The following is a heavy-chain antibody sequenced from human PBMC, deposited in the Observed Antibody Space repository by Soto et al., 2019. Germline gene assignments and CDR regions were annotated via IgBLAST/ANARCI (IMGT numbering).Heavy chain of an antibody. CDR2: INPSGGST. CDR3: ARDGGDIVATIPSSPYYYYYGMDV. CDR1: GYTFTSYY. D-gene: IGHD5-12*01. Sequence: ASVKVSFKASGYTFTSYYMHWVRQAPGQGLEWMGIINPSGGSTSYAQKFQGRVTMTRDTSTSTVYMELSSLRSEDTAVYYCARDGGDIVATIPSSPYYYYYGMDVWGQGTTVTSP. J-gene: IGHJ6*02. V-gene: IGHV1-46*03.